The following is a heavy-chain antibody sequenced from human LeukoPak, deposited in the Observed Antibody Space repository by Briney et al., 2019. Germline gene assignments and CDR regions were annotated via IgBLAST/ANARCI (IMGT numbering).Heavy chain of an antibody. CDR2: ISYDGINK. D-gene: IGHD1-26*01. V-gene: IGHV3-30*03. CDR1: GFTFSSYG. J-gene: IGHJ4*02. CDR3: EHADSGNRLFVGYFDY. Sequence: GRSLRLSCAAPGFTFSSYGIHWLRQAPGKGLEWVAVISYDGINKYYADSVKGRFTISRDNSKNTLYLQMNSLRAEDTAVYYCEHADSGNRLFVGYFDYWGQGTLVTVSS.